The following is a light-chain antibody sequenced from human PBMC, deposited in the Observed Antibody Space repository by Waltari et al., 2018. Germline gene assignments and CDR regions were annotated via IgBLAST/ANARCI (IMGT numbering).Light chain of an antibody. J-gene: IGLJ3*02. CDR2: RHN. Sequence: QSVLTQPPSASGAPGQTVTISCSGSNSNIGSNFVYWYQQLPGMAPKLLIFRHNQRPPGVPGRFSGPKSGTSASLAISGLRSEYEADYYCATWDDNVTGVFGGGTKLTVL. CDR3: ATWDDNVTGV. V-gene: IGLV1-47*01. CDR1: NSNIGSNF.